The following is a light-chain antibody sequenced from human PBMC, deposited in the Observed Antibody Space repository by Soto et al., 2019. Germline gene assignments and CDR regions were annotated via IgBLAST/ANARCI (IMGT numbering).Light chain of an antibody. CDR3: QHYVSSPWT. V-gene: IGKV3-20*01. CDR1: QSISSY. J-gene: IGKJ1*01. CDR2: RAS. Sequence: EGVLTQSPDTLSLPPGERATRSCRASQSISSYLAWYQQKPGQAPRLLIYRASTRATGVPARFSGSGSGTEFTLTISRLEPEDFAVYYCQHYVSSPWTFGQGTKVDIK.